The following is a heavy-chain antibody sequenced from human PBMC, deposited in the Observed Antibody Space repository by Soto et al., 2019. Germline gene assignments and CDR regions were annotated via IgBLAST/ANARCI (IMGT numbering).Heavy chain of an antibody. J-gene: IGHJ4*02. CDR3: ATHIRITGTPDS. CDR2: IKPKTDGGAT. Sequence: EVYLVESGGGLVKPGGSLRLSCATSGFPFNNAWMNWVRQVTGKGREWVGRIKPKTDGGATDYAAPVKGRFTISRDDSKNTVYLEMNSLKIEDTALYFCATHIRITGTPDSWGQGTLVTVSS. D-gene: IGHD1-7*01. CDR1: GFPFNNAW. V-gene: IGHV3-15*07.